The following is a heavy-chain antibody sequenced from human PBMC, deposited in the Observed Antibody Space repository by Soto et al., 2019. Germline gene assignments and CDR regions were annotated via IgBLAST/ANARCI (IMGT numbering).Heavy chain of an antibody. CDR2: IIPIFGTA. V-gene: IGHV1-69*13. D-gene: IGHD6-19*01. CDR1: RVAFSKFI. CDR3: AKVRYSSPMGYYYGMDV. J-gene: IGHJ6*02. Sequence: ASVKVSCKASRVAFSKFIVTWVRQAPGLGLEWVGGIIPIFGTANYAQKFQGRVTITADESTSTSYMEVNNLRSEDTAVYYCAKVRYSSPMGYYYGMDVWGQGATVTVSS.